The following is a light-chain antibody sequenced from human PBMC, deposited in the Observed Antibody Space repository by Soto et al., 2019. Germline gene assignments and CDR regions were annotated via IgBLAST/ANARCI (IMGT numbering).Light chain of an antibody. J-gene: IGKJ1*01. CDR1: QDISNY. CDR3: QQTYSNTRT. V-gene: IGKV1-39*01. CDR2: ASS. Sequence: DIQMTQSPSTLSASVGDRVTITCRASQDISNYLNWYQQKPGKAPKLLIYASSNLQTGVPSRFSGSASGTDFTLTISSLQPEDSATYYCQQTYSNTRTFGQGTKVDIK.